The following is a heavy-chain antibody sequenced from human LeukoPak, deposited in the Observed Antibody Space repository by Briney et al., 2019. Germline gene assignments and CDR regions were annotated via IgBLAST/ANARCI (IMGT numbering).Heavy chain of an antibody. CDR2: INHSGST. CDR3: ARHGRFDYVDY. Sequence: PGGSLRLSCTASGFTFGDHVMSWVRQPPGKGLEWIGEINHSGSTNYNPSLKSRVTISVDTSKNQFSLKLSSVTAADTAVYYCARHGRFDYVDYWGQGTLVTVSS. CDR1: GFTFGDHV. J-gene: IGHJ4*02. V-gene: IGHV4-34*01. D-gene: IGHD2-8*01.